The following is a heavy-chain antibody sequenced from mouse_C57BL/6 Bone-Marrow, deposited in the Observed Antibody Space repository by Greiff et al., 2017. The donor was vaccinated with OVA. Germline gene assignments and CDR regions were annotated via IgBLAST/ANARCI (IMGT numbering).Heavy chain of an antibody. V-gene: IGHV1-76*01. CDR2: IYPGSGNT. CDR3: ARVGAIYDGYPMDY. D-gene: IGHD2-3*01. Sequence: QVQLQQSGAELVRPGASVKLSCKASGYTFTDYYINWVKQRPGQGLEWIARIYPGSGNTYYNEKSKGKATLTAEKSSSTAYMQLSSLTSEDSAVYFCARVGAIYDGYPMDYWGQGTSVTVSS. CDR1: GYTFTDYY. J-gene: IGHJ4*01.